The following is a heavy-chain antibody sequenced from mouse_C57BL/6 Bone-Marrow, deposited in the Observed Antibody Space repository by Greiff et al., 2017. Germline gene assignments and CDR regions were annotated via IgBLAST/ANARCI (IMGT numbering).Heavy chain of an antibody. J-gene: IGHJ4*01. V-gene: IGHV2-2*01. CDR1: GFSLTSYG. Sequence: VQLQQSGPGLVQPSQSLSITCTVSGFSLTSYGVHWVRQSPGKGLEWLGVIWIGGSTDYNAAFISRLSISKDNSKSQVFFKMNSLQADDTAIYYCASYYAMDYWGQGTSVTVAS. CDR2: IWIGGST. CDR3: ASYYAMDY.